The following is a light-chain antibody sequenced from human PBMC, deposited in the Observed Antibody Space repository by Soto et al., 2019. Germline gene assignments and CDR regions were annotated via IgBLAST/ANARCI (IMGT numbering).Light chain of an antibody. J-gene: IGKJ1*01. V-gene: IGKV1-39*01. CDR1: QSISSY. CDR2: AAS. Sequence: DIQMTQSPSSLSASVGDRVTITCRASQSISSYLNWYQQKPGKAPKLLIYAASSLQSGVPSRFSGSGSGTEFTLTISSLQPDDFATYYCQQYNSYLWTFGQGTKV. CDR3: QQYNSYLWT.